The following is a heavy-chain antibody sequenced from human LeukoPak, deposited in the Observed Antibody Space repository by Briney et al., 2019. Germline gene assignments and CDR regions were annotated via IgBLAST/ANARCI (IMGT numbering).Heavy chain of an antibody. CDR2: INHSGST. CDR3: ARVSSSRIYYYYYYYMDV. CDR1: GGSFSGYY. Sequence: SETLSLTCAVYGGSFSGYYWSWIRQPPGKGLEWIGEINHSGSTNYNPSLKSRVTISVDTSKIQFSLKLSSVTAADTAVYYCARVSSSRIYYYYYYYMDVWGKGTTVTVSS. V-gene: IGHV4-34*01. D-gene: IGHD6-13*01. J-gene: IGHJ6*03.